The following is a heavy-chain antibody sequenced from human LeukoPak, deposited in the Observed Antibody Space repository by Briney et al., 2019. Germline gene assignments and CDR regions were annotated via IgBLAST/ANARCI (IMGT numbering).Heavy chain of an antibody. CDR2: IYYSGST. CDR1: GDSISSDY. Sequence: ASETLSLTCNVSGDSISSDYWSWIRQPPGKGLEWIGHIYYSGSTNYNPSLKSRVTISVDTSKNQFSLKLSSVTAADTAVYYCARTTMVRGTYYMDVWGKGTTVTISS. J-gene: IGHJ6*03. D-gene: IGHD3-10*01. V-gene: IGHV4-59*01. CDR3: ARTTMVRGTYYMDV.